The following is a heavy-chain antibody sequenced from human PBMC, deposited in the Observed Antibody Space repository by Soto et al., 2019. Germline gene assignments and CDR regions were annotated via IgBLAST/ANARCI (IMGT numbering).Heavy chain of an antibody. J-gene: IGHJ3*02. CDR3: ARDKSSSWTHAPLDAFDI. V-gene: IGHV3-7*05. Sequence: PGGSLRLSCAASGFTFSSYWMSWVRQAPGKGLEWVANIKQDGSEKYYVDSVKGRFTISRDNAKNSLYLQMNSLRAEDTAVYYCARDKSSSWTHAPLDAFDIWGQGTMVTVS. CDR2: IKQDGSEK. CDR1: GFTFSSYW. D-gene: IGHD6-13*01.